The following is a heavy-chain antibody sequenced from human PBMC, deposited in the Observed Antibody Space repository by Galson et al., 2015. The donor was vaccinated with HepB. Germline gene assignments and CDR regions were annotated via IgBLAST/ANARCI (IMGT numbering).Heavy chain of an antibody. Sequence: SLRLSCAASGFTFSYFWMGWVRQAPGKGLEWVAKIKNDGSEEYYVDSVKGRVPISRGNAKNSLYLQMNSLRVEDTAVYFCARVRGFGLAIKGYFDYWGQGALVTVSS. CDR1: GFTFSYFW. D-gene: IGHD3-16*01. J-gene: IGHJ4*02. CDR2: IKNDGSEE. CDR3: ARVRGFGLAIKGYFDY. V-gene: IGHV3-7*04.